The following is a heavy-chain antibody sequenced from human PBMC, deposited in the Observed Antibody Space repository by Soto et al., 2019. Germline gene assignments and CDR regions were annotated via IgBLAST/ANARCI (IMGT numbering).Heavy chain of an antibody. CDR2: IYHSGST. D-gene: IGHD2-21*01. CDR3: ARSRVMAEADP. CDR1: GGSISSGGYS. J-gene: IGHJ5*02. Sequence: QLQLQESGSGLVKPSQTLSLTCAVSGGSISSGGYSWSWIRQPPGKGLEWIGYIYHSGSTYYNPPLKSRVTISVDRSKYQFSLTMSSVTAADTAVYFCARSRVMAEADPWGQGTMVTVSS. V-gene: IGHV4-30-2*01.